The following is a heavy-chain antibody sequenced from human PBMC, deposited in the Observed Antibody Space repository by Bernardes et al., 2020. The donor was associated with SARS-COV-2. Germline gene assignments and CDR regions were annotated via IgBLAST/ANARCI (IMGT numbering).Heavy chain of an antibody. Sequence: GGSLRLSCAASGFTFTIYSMTWVRQAPGKGLEWVAVISYDGGTRYYADSVKGRFTVSRDNSKNTLYLQMNSLRAEDTALYYCSRAPYSNYLNNDFWGQGTLFTVSS. CDR1: GFTFTIYS. J-gene: IGHJ4*02. CDR3: SRAPYSNYLNNDF. D-gene: IGHD4-4*01. V-gene: IGHV3-30*03. CDR2: ISYDGGTR.